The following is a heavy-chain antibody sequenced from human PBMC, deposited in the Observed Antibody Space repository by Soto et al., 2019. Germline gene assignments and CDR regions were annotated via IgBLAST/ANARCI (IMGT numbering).Heavy chain of an antibody. CDR2: IYYSGST. D-gene: IGHD3-10*01. J-gene: IGHJ4*02. CDR1: GGSISSSSYY. Sequence: QLQLQESGPGLVKPSETLSLTCTVSGGSISSSSYYWGWIRQPPGKGLEWMGGIYYSGSTYYHPSLKSRVALSVDTSKNQFSLKLSSVTAADAAVYYCASHARDSGYSDYWGQGTLVTVSS. V-gene: IGHV4-39*01. CDR3: ASHARDSGYSDY.